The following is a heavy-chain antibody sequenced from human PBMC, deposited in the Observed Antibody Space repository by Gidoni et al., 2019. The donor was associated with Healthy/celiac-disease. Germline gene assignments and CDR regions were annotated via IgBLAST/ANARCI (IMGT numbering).Heavy chain of an antibody. CDR3: AREGDVQVNCSSTSCFEEAFDY. CDR1: GFTLSSDS. D-gene: IGHD2-2*01. CDR2: ISSSSSYI. J-gene: IGHJ4*02. V-gene: IGHV3-21*01. Sequence: EVQLVESGGGLVKPGGSLRLSCAASGFTLSSDSMNWSRQAPGKGLEGVSSISSSSSYIYYADSGKGRFTISRDNAKNSLYLQMNSLRAEDTAVYYCAREGDVQVNCSSTSCFEEAFDYWGQGTLVTVSS.